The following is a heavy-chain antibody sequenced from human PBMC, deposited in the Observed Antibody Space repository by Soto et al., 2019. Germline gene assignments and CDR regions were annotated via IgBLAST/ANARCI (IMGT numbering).Heavy chain of an antibody. D-gene: IGHD3-10*01. Sequence: PVESLKISCKGSGYSFTSYCISWVRQMPGKGLEWMGRIDPSDSYTNYSPSFQGHVTISADKSISTAYLQWSSLKASDTAMYYCARHRLLWFGELAGTGFDPWGQGTLVTVS. CDR1: GYSFTSYC. CDR2: IDPSDSYT. V-gene: IGHV5-10-1*01. J-gene: IGHJ5*02. CDR3: ARHRLLWFGELAGTGFDP.